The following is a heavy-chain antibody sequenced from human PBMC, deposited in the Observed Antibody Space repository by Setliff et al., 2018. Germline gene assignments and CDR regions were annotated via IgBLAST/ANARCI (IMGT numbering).Heavy chain of an antibody. CDR2: IKQDGSEK. J-gene: IGHJ3*02. CDR1: GFTFSTYW. CDR3: ARVPGGDEGFGACDI. Sequence: GGSLRLSCAASGFTFSTYWMSWVRQAPGKGLEWVANIKQDGSEKYYVDSVKGRFTIPRDNAKNSLYLQMNSLRAEDTAVYYCARVPGGDEGFGACDIWGQGTMVT. D-gene: IGHD2-21*01. V-gene: IGHV3-7*01.